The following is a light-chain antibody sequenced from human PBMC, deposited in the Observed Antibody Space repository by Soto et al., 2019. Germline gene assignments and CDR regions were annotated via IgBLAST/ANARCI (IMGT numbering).Light chain of an antibody. V-gene: IGKV1-8*01. CDR2: AAS. CDR3: QQYYSYPGT. Sequence: IQMTQSPSSLTASVGESVTITCRASQGISSYLAWYQQKPGKAPKLLIYAASTLQSGVPSRFSGSGSGTDFTLIISCLQSEDFATYYCQQYYSYPGTFGQGTKVDI. J-gene: IGKJ1*01. CDR1: QGISSY.